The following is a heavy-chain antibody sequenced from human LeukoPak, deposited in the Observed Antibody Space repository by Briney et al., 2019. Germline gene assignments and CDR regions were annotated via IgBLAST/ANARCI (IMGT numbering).Heavy chain of an antibody. V-gene: IGHV4-34*01. CDR3: AGPGYSYGIDY. CDR2: INHSGST. CDR1: GGSFSGYY. D-gene: IGHD5-18*01. Sequence: SETPSLTCAVYGGSFSGYYWSWIRQPPGKGLEWIGEINHSGSTNYNPSPKSRVTISVDTSKNQFSLKLSSVTAADTAVYYCAGPGYSYGIDYWGQGTLVTVSS. J-gene: IGHJ4*02.